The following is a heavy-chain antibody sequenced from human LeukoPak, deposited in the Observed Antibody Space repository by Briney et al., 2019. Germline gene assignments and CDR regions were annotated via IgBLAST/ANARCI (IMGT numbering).Heavy chain of an antibody. D-gene: IGHD6-13*01. J-gene: IGHJ5*02. CDR1: GSTFSSYA. V-gene: IGHV3-23*01. Sequence: GGSLRLSCAASGSTFSSYAMSWVRQAPGKGLEWVSGISGSGGSIYYADSVKGRFTISRDNSKNTLYLQMNSLRAEDTAVYYCAKDPREVGSSSPRRGWFDPWGQGTLVTVSS. CDR3: AKDPREVGSSSPRRGWFDP. CDR2: ISGSGGSI.